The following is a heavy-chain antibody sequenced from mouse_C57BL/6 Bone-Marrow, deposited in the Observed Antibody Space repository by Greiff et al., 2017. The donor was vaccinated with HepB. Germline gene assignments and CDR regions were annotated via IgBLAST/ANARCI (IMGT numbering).Heavy chain of an antibody. CDR2: IYPRSGNT. D-gene: IGHD1-1*01. CDR3: ARHYFGLDD. CDR1: GYTFTSYG. J-gene: IGHJ4*01. Sequence: QVQLQQSGAQLARPGASVKLTCKASGYTFTSYGISWVKQRTGRGLEWIGEIYPRSGNTYYNEKFKGKATLTADKSSSTAYMELRSLTSEVSAVYFCARHYFGLDDWGQGTSVTVP. V-gene: IGHV1-81*01.